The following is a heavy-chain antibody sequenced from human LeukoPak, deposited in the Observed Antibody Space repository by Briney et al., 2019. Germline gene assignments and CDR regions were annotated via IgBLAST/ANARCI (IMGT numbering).Heavy chain of an antibody. Sequence: GGSLRLSCAASGFTFANTWMHWVRQAPGKGLVWVSLVNNDGSTTNYADSVKGRFTISRDNAKNTVYLQMNSLRAEDTAVYYCAIGGTYGSGSWGQGTLVTVSS. V-gene: IGHV3-74*01. D-gene: IGHD3-10*01. CDR3: AIGGTYGSGS. J-gene: IGHJ4*02. CDR1: GFTFANTW. CDR2: VNNDGSTT.